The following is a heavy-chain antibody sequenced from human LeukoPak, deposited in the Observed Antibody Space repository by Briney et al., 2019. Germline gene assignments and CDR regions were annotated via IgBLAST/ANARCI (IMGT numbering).Heavy chain of an antibody. CDR1: GYSLTSFY. CDR3: ARVPGHPTYGMDV. CDR2: ISAYNGNT. V-gene: IGHV1-18*04. J-gene: IGHJ6*02. Sequence: ASVKVSCKAPGYSLTSFYLHWVRQAPGQGLEWMGWISAYNGNTNYAQKLQGRVTMTTDTSTSTAYMELRSLRSDDTAVYYCARVPGHPTYGMDVWGQGTTVTVSS.